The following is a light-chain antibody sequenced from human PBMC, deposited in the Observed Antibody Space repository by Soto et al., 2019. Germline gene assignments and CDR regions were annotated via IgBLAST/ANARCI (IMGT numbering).Light chain of an antibody. CDR1: SSDVGGYNY. V-gene: IGLV2-8*01. CDR2: EVS. Sequence: QSALTQPPSASGSPGQSVTISCTGTSSDVGGYNYVSWYQHHPGKAPKLMIYEVSKRPSGVPDRFSGSKSGNTASLTVSGLQAEAEADYYCNSYAGSNNVVFGGGTKVTV. CDR3: NSYAGSNNVV. J-gene: IGLJ2*01.